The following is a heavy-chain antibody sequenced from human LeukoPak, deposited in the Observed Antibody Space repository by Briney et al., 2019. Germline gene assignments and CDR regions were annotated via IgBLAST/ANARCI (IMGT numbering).Heavy chain of an antibody. V-gene: IGHV4-59*01. CDR1: GGSISSYY. J-gene: IGHJ2*01. D-gene: IGHD3-22*01. Sequence: SETLSLTCTVSGGSISSYYWSWIRQPPGKGLEWLGYIYYSGSTNYNPSLKSRVTISVDTSKNQFSLKLSSVTAADTAVYYRARDIGYYDSSGYFWYFDLWGRGTLVTVSS. CDR3: ARDIGYYDSSGYFWYFDL. CDR2: IYYSGST.